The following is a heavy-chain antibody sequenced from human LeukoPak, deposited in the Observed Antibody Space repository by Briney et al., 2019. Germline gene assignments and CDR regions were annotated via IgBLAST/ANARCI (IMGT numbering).Heavy chain of an antibody. D-gene: IGHD5-12*01. J-gene: IGHJ4*02. Sequence: GESLRLSCAASGFTFSNNWMTWDRQAPGKGLEWVAHINQDGSEEHYMDSAKARFTISRDNAKNSLSLQMNSLRAEDTAVYYCVRDGGVSGYDLLDYWGQGTLVTVSS. CDR2: INQDGSEE. V-gene: IGHV3-7*01. CDR1: GFTFSNNW. CDR3: VRDGGVSGYDLLDY.